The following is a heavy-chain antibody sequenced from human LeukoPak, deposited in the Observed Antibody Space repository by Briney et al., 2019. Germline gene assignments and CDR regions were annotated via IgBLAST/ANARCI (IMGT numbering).Heavy chain of an antibody. CDR1: GFTFSSYW. Sequence: GGSLRLSCAASGFTFSSYWMSWVRQAPGKGLEWVANIKQDGSEKYYVDSVKGRFTISRDNSKNTLYLQMNSLRAEDTAVYYCAGEYSSGWYVYWGQGTLVTVSS. CDR2: IKQDGSEK. V-gene: IGHV3-7*03. D-gene: IGHD6-19*01. CDR3: AGEYSSGWYVY. J-gene: IGHJ4*02.